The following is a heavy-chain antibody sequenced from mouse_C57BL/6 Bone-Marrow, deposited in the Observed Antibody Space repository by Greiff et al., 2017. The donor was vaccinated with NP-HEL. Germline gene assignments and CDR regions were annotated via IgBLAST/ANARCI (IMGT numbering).Heavy chain of an antibody. D-gene: IGHD4-1*01. J-gene: IGHJ2*01. Sequence: VQLQQSGAELVRPGASVKLSCTASGFTITDDYMHWVKQRPEQGLEWIGWIDPANGDTDYASKFQGKATLTADTSSNTAYLQLSSLTSEDTAVYYCTTVWDVDYWGQGTTLTVSS. CDR1: GFTITDDY. CDR2: IDPANGDT. V-gene: IGHV14-4*01. CDR3: TTVWDVDY.